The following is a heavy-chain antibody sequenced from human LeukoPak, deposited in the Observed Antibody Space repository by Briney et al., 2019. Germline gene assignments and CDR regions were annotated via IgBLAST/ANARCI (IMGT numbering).Heavy chain of an antibody. CDR3: ARYYGGDSAIDY. CDR2: IYHSGST. Sequence: PSETLSLTCAVSGYSISSGYYWGWIRQPPGKGPEWIGSIYHSGSTYYNPSLRGRVTISVDTSKNQFSLKLPSVTAADTAVYYCARYYGGDSAIDYWGQGTLVTVSS. J-gene: IGHJ4*02. V-gene: IGHV4-38-2*01. CDR1: GYSISSGYY. D-gene: IGHD4-23*01.